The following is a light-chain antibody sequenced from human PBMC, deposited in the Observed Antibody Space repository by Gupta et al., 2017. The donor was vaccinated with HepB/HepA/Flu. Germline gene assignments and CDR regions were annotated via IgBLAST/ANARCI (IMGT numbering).Light chain of an antibody. J-gene: IGLJ2*01. CDR1: SSDIGAYNY. V-gene: IGLV2-14*03. Sequence: QSALPQPASVSGSPGQSITIFCTGTSSDIGAYNYVSWHQQHPGKAPKCMIYEVSNRPSGVSNRFSGSKAGYTASLTSAGRQAEDEDDYYGRSDTRSSTVVFGGGTKLTVL. CDR2: EVS. CDR3: RSDTRSSTVV.